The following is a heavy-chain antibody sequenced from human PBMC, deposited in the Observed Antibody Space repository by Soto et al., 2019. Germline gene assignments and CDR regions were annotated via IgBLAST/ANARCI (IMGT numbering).Heavy chain of an antibody. CDR1: GGSFSGYY. CDR3: ARARYSGYDDYFDY. J-gene: IGHJ4*02. CDR2: INHSGST. V-gene: IGHV4-34*01. Sequence: QVQLQQWGAGLLKPSETLSLTCAVYGGSFSGYYWSWIRQPPGKGLEWIGEINHSGSTNYNPSLKSLVTISVDTSKNQFALKLSSVTAAATAVYYCARARYSGYDDYFDYWGQGTLVTVSS. D-gene: IGHD5-12*01.